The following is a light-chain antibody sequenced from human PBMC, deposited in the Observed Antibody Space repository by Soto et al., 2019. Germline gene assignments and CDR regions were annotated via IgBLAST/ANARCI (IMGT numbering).Light chain of an antibody. CDR2: GAS. CDR3: QESMAG. V-gene: IGKV3-15*01. Sequence: MTQSPSSLSASTGDRVTISCRASQSVSSNLAWYQQKPGKAPRLLIYGASTRPSDIPARFSGSGSGTEFTLTISSLQSEDFAVYYCQESMAGFGQGTRLEI. J-gene: IGKJ5*01. CDR1: QSVSSN.